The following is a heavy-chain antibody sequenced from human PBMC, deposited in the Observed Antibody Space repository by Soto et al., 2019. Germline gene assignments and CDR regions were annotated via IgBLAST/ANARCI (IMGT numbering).Heavy chain of an antibody. Sequence: GSLRLSCVASGFTFTSYGMHWVRQAPGKGLEWVAVMLYDGRNKYYADSVKGRFTISRDNSKNTLYLQMNNLRAEDTAVYFCARDLEELDVWGQGTTVTVSS. CDR3: ARDLEELDV. CDR2: MLYDGRNK. J-gene: IGHJ6*02. V-gene: IGHV3-33*01. CDR1: GFTFTSYG. D-gene: IGHD3-16*01.